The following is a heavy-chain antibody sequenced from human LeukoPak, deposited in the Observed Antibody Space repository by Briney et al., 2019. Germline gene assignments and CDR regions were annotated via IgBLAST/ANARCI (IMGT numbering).Heavy chain of an antibody. V-gene: IGHV1-18*04. Sequence: ASVKVSCKASGYTFTGYYMHWVRQAPGQGLEWMGWISAYNGNTNYAQKLQGRVTMTTDTSTSTAYMELRSLRSDDTAVYYCARSTYYYDSSGPLRGGYYYYYGMDVWGQGTTVTVSS. CDR3: ARSTYYYDSSGPLRGGYYYYYGMDV. J-gene: IGHJ6*02. CDR1: GYTFTGYY. D-gene: IGHD3-22*01. CDR2: ISAYNGNT.